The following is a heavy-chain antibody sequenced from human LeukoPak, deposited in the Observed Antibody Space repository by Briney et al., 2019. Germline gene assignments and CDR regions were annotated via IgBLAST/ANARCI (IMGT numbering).Heavy chain of an antibody. CDR3: AKLSGPFAAAGIDY. J-gene: IGHJ4*02. CDR1: GFTFKNHG. Sequence: GGSLRLSCVISGFTFKNHGLHWVRQAPGKGLEWVAVASSDEINQYYADSVKGRFTISRDNSKNTLYLQMNSLRAEDTAVYYCAKLSGPFAAAGIDYWGQGTLVTVSS. D-gene: IGHD6-13*01. V-gene: IGHV3-30*18. CDR2: ASSDEINQ.